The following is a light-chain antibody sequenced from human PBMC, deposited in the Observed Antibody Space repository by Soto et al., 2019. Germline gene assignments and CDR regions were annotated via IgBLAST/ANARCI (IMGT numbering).Light chain of an antibody. Sequence: ELVLTQSPGTLSLSPGERATLSCRASQSVSSSSLAWYQQKRGQAPRLLIHGASSRATGIPDRFSGSGSGADFTLTISRLEPEDFAVYYCQQYGGSPRTFGQGTKVDIK. CDR3: QQYGGSPRT. CDR2: GAS. CDR1: QSVSSSS. V-gene: IGKV3-20*01. J-gene: IGKJ1*01.